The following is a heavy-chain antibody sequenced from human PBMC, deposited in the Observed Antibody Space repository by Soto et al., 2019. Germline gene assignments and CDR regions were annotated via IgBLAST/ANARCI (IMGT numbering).Heavy chain of an antibody. Sequence: QVQLVESVGGVVHPGRARRLSCSASGFTFSSYGMHWVRQAPGKGLEWVAGIWYDGSKKYYADSVKGRFSISRDNSKNTLYLQMNILRAEEKAVYYFARDRTLGYCSSNSGYTLSVYYGMDVWGQGTTVTVSS. V-gene: IGHV3-33*01. CDR3: ARDRTLGYCSSNSGYTLSVYYGMDV. D-gene: IGHD2-2*02. CDR2: IWYDGSKK. CDR1: GFTFSSYG. J-gene: IGHJ6*02.